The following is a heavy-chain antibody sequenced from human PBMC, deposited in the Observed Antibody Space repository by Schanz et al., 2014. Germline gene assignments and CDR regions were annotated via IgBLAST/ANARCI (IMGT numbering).Heavy chain of an antibody. CDR2: IYHSGNT. J-gene: IGHJ4*02. Sequence: QVQLQESGPGLVKPSGTLSLTCAVSGASISSSNWWSWVRQPPGKGLEWIGEIYHSGNTNYNASLKSRVTMPLDRTKTHSSEKCRCVTAADTAVYYCARQFYDILTGYWFPYYFDYWGQGTLVTVSS. V-gene: IGHV4-4*02. CDR1: GASISSSNW. CDR3: ARQFYDILTGYWFPYYFDY. D-gene: IGHD3-9*01.